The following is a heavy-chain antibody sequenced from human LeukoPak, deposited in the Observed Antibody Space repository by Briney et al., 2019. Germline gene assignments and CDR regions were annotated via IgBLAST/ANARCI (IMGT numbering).Heavy chain of an antibody. CDR3: ARAVRGGADTY. CDR1: EFSFSAYY. V-gene: IGHV3-7*04. CDR2: INQAGSVQ. Sequence: GGSLRLSCAASEFSFSAYYMNWVRHAPGKGPEWLANINQAGSVQNYVDSVRGRFTISRDNAKNSLFLQMNSLRAEDTAVYYCARAVRGGADTYWGQGTLVAVSS. J-gene: IGHJ4*02. D-gene: IGHD3-10*02.